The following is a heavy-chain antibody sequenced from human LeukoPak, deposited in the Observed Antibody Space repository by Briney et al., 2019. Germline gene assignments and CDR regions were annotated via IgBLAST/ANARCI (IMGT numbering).Heavy chain of an antibody. CDR1: GFTFSRHN. CDR2: ISSRSSYI. J-gene: IGHJ6*03. Sequence: GGSLRLPCAGSGFTFSRHNMNWFRQAPGKGLEKVSSISSRSSYIFYADSVKGRFTISRDNAKNSLYLQMNSLGAEDTAVYYCARDAQWLVPEGYYYYMDVWGKGTTVTVSS. V-gene: IGHV3-21*01. CDR3: ARDAQWLVPEGYYYYMDV. D-gene: IGHD6-19*01.